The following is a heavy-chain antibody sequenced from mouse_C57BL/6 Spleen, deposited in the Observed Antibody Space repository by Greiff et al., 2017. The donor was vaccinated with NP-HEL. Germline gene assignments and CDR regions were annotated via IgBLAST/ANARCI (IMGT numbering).Heavy chain of an antibody. Sequence: QVQLQQPGAELVKPGASVKLSCKASGYTFTSYWMQWVKQRPGQGLEWIGEIDPSDSYTNYNQKFKGKATLTVDTSSSTAYMQLSSLTSEDSAVYYCARRPHYYAMDYWGQGTSVTVSS. CDR1: GYTFTSYW. V-gene: IGHV1-50*01. CDR3: ARRPHYYAMDY. CDR2: IDPSDSYT. J-gene: IGHJ4*01.